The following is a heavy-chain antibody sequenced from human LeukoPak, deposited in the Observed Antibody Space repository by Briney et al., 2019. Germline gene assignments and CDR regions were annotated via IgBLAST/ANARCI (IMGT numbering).Heavy chain of an antibody. Sequence: QPGGSLRLSCAASGFTFSTYSMNWVRQAPGKGLEWVSYISSSSSTIYYADSVKGRFTISRDNAKNPLYLQMNSLRDEDTAVYYCARDLGYSYGVYFDYWGQGTLVTVSS. V-gene: IGHV3-48*02. J-gene: IGHJ4*02. CDR1: GFTFSTYS. CDR2: ISSSSSTI. CDR3: ARDLGYSYGVYFDY. D-gene: IGHD5-18*01.